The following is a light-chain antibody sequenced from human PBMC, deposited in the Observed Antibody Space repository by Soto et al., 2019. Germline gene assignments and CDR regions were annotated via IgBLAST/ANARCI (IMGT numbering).Light chain of an antibody. CDR1: SSNIGAGYD. J-gene: IGLJ3*02. CDR3: QSYDSSLSGSGV. Sequence: QSVLTQPPSVSGAPGQRVTISCTGSSSNIGAGYDVHWYQQLPGTAPKLLIYGNSNRPSGVPDRFSGSKSGASASLAITGLRAEDEADYYCQSYDSSLSGSGVFGGGTKVTVL. CDR2: GNS. V-gene: IGLV1-40*01.